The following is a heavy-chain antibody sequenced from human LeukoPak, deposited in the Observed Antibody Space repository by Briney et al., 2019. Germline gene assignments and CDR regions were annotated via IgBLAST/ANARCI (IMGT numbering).Heavy chain of an antibody. CDR2: ISWNSGSI. CDR3: AELGITMIGGV. J-gene: IGHJ6*04. CDR1: GFTFGDYA. Sequence: GGSLRLSCAASGFTFGDYAMHWVRQAPGKGLEWVSGISWNSGSIGYADSVKGRFTISRDNAKNSLYLQMNSLRAEDTAVYYCAELGITMIGGVWGKGTTVTISS. D-gene: IGHD3-10*02. V-gene: IGHV3-9*01.